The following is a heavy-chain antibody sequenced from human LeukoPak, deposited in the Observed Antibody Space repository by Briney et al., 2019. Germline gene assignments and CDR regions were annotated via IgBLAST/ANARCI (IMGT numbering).Heavy chain of an antibody. Sequence: SETLSLTCTVSDGSISSYYWSSIRQPPGKGLEWIGYIYYGGSTNYNPSLKSRVTISVDTSKNQFSLKLSSVTAADTAVYYCARQGYRVSAFDIWGQGTMVTVSS. V-gene: IGHV4-59*08. CDR2: IYYGGST. CDR3: ARQGYRVSAFDI. CDR1: DGSISSYY. D-gene: IGHD6-13*01. J-gene: IGHJ3*02.